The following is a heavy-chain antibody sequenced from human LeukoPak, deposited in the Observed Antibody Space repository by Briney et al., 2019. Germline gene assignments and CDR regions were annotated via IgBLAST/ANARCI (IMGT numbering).Heavy chain of an antibody. CDR1: GFTFSDYY. J-gene: IGHJ5*02. CDR2: ISSSVTTI. Sequence: GGTLRLSCAASGFTFSDYYMTWIRQAPGKGLEWVSYISSSVTTIYYADSVMGRFTISRDNAKNSMYLQMNSLRAKDTAVYYCARVFRGSGSYYAIGTFDLWGQGTLVTVSS. V-gene: IGHV3-11*01. D-gene: IGHD3-10*01. CDR3: ARVFRGSGSYYAIGTFDL.